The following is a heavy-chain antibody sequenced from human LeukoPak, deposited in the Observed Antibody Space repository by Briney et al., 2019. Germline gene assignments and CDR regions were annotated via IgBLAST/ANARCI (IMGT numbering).Heavy chain of an antibody. J-gene: IGHJ4*02. CDR2: INPNSGGT. V-gene: IGHV1-2*04. CDR1: GHTFTSYY. CDR3: ARDNNHYYDSSGYYLSPPYFDY. Sequence: ASVKVSCKASGHTFTSYYMHWVRQAPGQGLEWMGWINPNSGGTKYAQKFQGWVTMTRDTSISTAYMELSRLRSDDTAVYYCARDNNHYYDSSGYYLSPPYFDYWGQGTLVTVSS. D-gene: IGHD3-22*01.